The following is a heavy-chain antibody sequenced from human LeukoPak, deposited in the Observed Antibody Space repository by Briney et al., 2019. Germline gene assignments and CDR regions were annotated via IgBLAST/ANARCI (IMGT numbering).Heavy chain of an antibody. CDR3: ASRSDY. Sequence: GGSLRLSRTASGFSFSTYSMNWVRQAPGKGLEWVSYISSSSSTIYYADSVKGRFTISRDNAKNSLYLQMNSLRAEDTAVYYCASRSDYWGQGTLVTVSS. CDR2: ISSSSSTI. CDR1: GFSFSTYS. J-gene: IGHJ4*02. V-gene: IGHV3-48*04.